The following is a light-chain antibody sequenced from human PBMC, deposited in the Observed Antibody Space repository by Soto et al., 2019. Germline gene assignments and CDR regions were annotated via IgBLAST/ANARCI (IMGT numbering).Light chain of an antibody. V-gene: IGLV1-44*01. CDR2: GND. CDR1: TSNIGSNS. CDR3: SAWDDSLTGVV. J-gene: IGLJ2*01. Sequence: QSVLSQPPSASGTPGQRVTISCSGSTSNIGSNSVNWYQQLPGTAPKLLIYGNDKRPSGVPDRFSGSKSGTSASLAISGLQSDDEADYYCSAWDDSLTGVVFGGGTKVTVL.